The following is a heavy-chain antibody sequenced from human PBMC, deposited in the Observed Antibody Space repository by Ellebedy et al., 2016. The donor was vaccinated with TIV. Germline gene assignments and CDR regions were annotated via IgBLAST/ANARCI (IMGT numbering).Heavy chain of an antibody. Sequence: GESLKISCAASGFTFSSHGMHWVRQAPGKGLEWVAGIWYDGSNKYYADSVKGRFTISRDNSKYTLYLQMNSLRADDTAVYYCARVPGGVFSYFDYWGQGTLVTVSS. V-gene: IGHV3-33*01. CDR2: IWYDGSNK. J-gene: IGHJ4*02. D-gene: IGHD3-3*01. CDR1: GFTFSSHG. CDR3: ARVPGGVFSYFDY.